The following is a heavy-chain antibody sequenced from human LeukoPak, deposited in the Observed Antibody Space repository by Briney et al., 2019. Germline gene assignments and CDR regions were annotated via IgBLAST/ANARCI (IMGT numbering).Heavy chain of an antibody. Sequence: ASVKVSCKASGYTFTGYYMHWVRQAPGQGLEGMGWINPNSGGTNNAQKFQGRVTMTRDTSISTASMELSRLRSDDTAVYYCARGYSSSWYSLKPLYYFDYWGQGTLVTVSS. CDR2: INPNSGGT. CDR3: ARGYSSSWYSLKPLYYFDY. V-gene: IGHV1-2*02. D-gene: IGHD6-13*01. J-gene: IGHJ4*02. CDR1: GYTFTGYY.